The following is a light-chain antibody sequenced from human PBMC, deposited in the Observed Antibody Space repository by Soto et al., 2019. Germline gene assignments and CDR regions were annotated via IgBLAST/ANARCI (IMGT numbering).Light chain of an antibody. CDR1: SSDIGDYDY. J-gene: IGLJ3*02. Sequence: QSVLTQPASVSGSPGQSITISCTGTSSDIGDYDYVSWYQQHPGKAPKLLISEVSNRPSGVSNRFSGSKSGNTASLTISGLQAEDEADYYCATWDDSLDGGVFGGGTKVTVL. V-gene: IGLV2-14*01. CDR2: EVS. CDR3: ATWDDSLDGGV.